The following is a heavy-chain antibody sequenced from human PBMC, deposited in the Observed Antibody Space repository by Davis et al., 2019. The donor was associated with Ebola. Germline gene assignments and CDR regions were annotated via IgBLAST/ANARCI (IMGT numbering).Heavy chain of an antibody. CDR2: INPSGGST. Sequence: ASVKVSCKASGYTFTSYYMHWVRQAPGQGLEWMGIINPSGGSTSYAQKFQGRVTMTRDTSTSTVYMELSSLRSEDTAVYYCARSMRRGSGRGDAFDIWGQGTMVTVSS. D-gene: IGHD3-10*01. CDR3: ARSMRRGSGRGDAFDI. V-gene: IGHV1-46*01. CDR1: GYTFTSYY. J-gene: IGHJ3*02.